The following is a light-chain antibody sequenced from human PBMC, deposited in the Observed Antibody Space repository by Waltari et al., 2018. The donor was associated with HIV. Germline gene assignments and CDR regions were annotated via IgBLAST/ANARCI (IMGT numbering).Light chain of an antibody. V-gene: IGLV2-14*03. J-gene: IGLJ2*01. Sequence: QSALPQAASVSGSPGQSITLSCTGSSSDTGAYNSVSPYQQHPDNLPKLVIYEVSHRPSGISNRFSGSKSGNTASLTISGLQADDEASYYCSSYTASSTLDVVFGGGTRLTVL. CDR2: EVS. CDR1: SSDTGAYNS. CDR3: SSYTASSTLDVV.